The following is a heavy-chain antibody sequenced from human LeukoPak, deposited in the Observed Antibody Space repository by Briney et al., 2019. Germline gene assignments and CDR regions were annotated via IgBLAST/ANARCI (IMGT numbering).Heavy chain of an antibody. CDR1: GFTFSSYS. J-gene: IGHJ6*03. CDR3: AQANYYYYYYMDV. V-gene: IGHV3-21*04. D-gene: IGHD1-26*01. CDR2: ISSSSSYI. Sequence: GGSLRLSCAASGFTFSSYSMNWVRQAPGKGLEWVSSISSSSSYIYYADSVKGRFTISRDNAKNSLYLQMNSLRAEDTALYYCAQANYYYYYYMDVWGKGTTVTVSS.